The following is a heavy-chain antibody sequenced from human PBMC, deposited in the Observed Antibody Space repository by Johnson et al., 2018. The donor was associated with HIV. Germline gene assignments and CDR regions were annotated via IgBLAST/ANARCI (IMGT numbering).Heavy chain of an antibody. D-gene: IGHD7-27*01. CDR3: ARDGDNPRI. J-gene: IGHJ3*02. CDR2: ISYDGSNK. Sequence: QVQLVESGGGLVKPGGSLRLSCAASGFTFSDYYMSWIRQAPGKGLEWVAVISYDGSNKYYADSVKGRFTISRDNSKNTLYLQMNSLRAEDTAVYYCARDGDNPRIWGQGTMVTVSS. CDR1: GFTFSDYY. V-gene: IGHV3-30*03.